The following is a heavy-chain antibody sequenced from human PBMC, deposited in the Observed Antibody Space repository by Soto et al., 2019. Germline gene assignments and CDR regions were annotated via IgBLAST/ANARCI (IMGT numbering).Heavy chain of an antibody. Sequence: GGSLRLSCAASGSSFSNTWMSWVRQAPGKGLEWVGRIKSKTDDATADYAAPVKGRFTISRDDSKNTLYLQVNSLRTEDTAVYYCTTGPYCGGDCYNIGYWGQGTLVTVSS. CDR3: TTGPYCGGDCYNIGY. D-gene: IGHD2-21*02. CDR2: IKSKTDDATA. J-gene: IGHJ4*02. V-gene: IGHV3-15*01. CDR1: GSSFSNTW.